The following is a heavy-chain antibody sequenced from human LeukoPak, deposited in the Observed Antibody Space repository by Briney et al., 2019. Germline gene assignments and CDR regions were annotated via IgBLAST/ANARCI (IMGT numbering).Heavy chain of an antibody. Sequence: GGSLRLSCAASGFTFSSYSMNWARHARGEGLGWVAYISTSSSNIYYADSVKGRFTISRDNAKNSLYLQMNSVRAEDTAVYYCARVGIGGYDSFDYWGQGTLVTVSS. D-gene: IGHD5-12*01. V-gene: IGHV3-48*04. CDR2: ISTSSSNI. J-gene: IGHJ4*02. CDR1: GFTFSSYS. CDR3: ARVGIGGYDSFDY.